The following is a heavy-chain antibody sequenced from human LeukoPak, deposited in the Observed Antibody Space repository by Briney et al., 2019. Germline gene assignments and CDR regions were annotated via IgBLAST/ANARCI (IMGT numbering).Heavy chain of an antibody. CDR3: AQDYSGYDLSAGY. CDR2: ISGSGRST. CDR1: GFTFSSHA. D-gene: IGHD5-12*01. V-gene: IGHV3-23*01. J-gene: IGHJ4*02. Sequence: GGSLRLSCAASGFTFSSHAMSWVRQAPGKGLEWVSVISGSGRSTYYADSVKGRFTISRDNSKYTLYLQMNRLTAEDTGLYYCAQDYSGYDLSAGYWGQGTLVTVSS.